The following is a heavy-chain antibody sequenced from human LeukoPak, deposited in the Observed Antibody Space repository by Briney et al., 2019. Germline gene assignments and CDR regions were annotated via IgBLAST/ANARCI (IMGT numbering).Heavy chain of an antibody. CDR1: GFTFSSYA. Sequence: GGSLRLSCAASGFTFSSYAMSWVRQAPGKGLEWVSSISSSSSYIYYADSVKGRFTISRDNAKNSLYLQMNSLRAEDTAVYYCARDLSRYGDYIDYWGQGTLVTVSS. J-gene: IGHJ4*02. CDR3: ARDLSRYGDYIDY. D-gene: IGHD4-17*01. CDR2: ISSSSSYI. V-gene: IGHV3-21*01.